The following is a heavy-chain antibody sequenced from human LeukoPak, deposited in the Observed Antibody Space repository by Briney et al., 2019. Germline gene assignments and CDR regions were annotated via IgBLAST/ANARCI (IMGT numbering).Heavy chain of an antibody. CDR2: ISSSSTYT. V-gene: IGHV3-11*06. J-gene: IGHJ4*02. Sequence: GGSLILSCAASGFSFSNFYMSWIRQAPGKGLEWVSYISSSSTYTNSADSVRGRFTISRDNAKNSLYLQMNSLRVEDTAVYYCARESDSSGYYDYWGQGTLVTVSS. CDR1: GFSFSNFY. CDR3: ARESDSSGYYDY. D-gene: IGHD3-22*01.